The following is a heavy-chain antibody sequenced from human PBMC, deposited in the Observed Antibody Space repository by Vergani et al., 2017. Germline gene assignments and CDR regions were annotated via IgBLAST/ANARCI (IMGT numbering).Heavy chain of an antibody. CDR3: ARDHRDYNNYPGTFDS. CDR1: GFSFSDHY. Sequence: QVQLVESGGGLVKPGGSLRLSCAASGFSFSDHYMTWIRQAPGKGLEWVSYISNSGNTIEYADPGKGRFSISRDNAKSSLFLQMDSLRAEDTAVYYCARDHRDYNNYPGTFDSWGQGSMVTVSS. D-gene: IGHD5-24*01. J-gene: IGHJ3*02. V-gene: IGHV3-11*01. CDR2: ISNSGNTI.